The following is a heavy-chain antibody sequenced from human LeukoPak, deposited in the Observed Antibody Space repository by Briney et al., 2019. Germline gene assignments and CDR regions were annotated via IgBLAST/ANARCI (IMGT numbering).Heavy chain of an antibody. J-gene: IGHJ4*02. Sequence: PGGSLRLSCAASGFTFSTYWMRWVRQAPGRGLEWVANIKHDGSEKFYVDSVRGRFTISRDNAKNSLYLQLNSLRAEDTALYYCARITGIEAAGDYWGQGTLVTVSS. CDR1: GFTFSTYW. CDR3: ARITGIEAAGDY. CDR2: IKHDGSEK. V-gene: IGHV3-7*04. D-gene: IGHD6-13*01.